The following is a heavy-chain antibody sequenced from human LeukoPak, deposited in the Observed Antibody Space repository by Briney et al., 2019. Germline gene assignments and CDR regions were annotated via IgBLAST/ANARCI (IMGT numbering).Heavy chain of an antibody. CDR3: ARDRKYLYYGMEV. D-gene: IGHD3-10*01. V-gene: IGHV3-66*01. CDR1: GFSVSVIY. CDR2: IYSGDKT. J-gene: IGHJ6*02. Sequence: GGSLRLSCVASGFSVSVIYMNWVRQAPGKGLEWLSVIYSGDKTYYTDSVKDRFTISRDISKNTVYLQMNNLRAEDTAVYYCARDRKYLYYGMEVWGQGTTVTVSS.